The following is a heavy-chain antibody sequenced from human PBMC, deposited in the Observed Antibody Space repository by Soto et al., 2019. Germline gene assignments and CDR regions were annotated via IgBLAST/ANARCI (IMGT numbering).Heavy chain of an antibody. Sequence: GGSLRLSCAASGFTFSSYSMNWVRQAPGKGLEWVSSISSSSSYIYYADSVKGRFTISRDNAKNSLYLQMNSLRAEDTAVYYCARGPIAVAGLADYWGQGTLVTVSS. CDR1: GFTFSSYS. V-gene: IGHV3-21*01. D-gene: IGHD6-19*01. J-gene: IGHJ4*02. CDR3: ARGPIAVAGLADY. CDR2: ISSSSSYI.